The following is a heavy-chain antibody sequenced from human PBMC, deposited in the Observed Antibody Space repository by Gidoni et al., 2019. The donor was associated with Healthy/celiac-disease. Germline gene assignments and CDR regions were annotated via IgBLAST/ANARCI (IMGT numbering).Heavy chain of an antibody. D-gene: IGHD3-3*01. V-gene: IGHV3-48*01. CDR3: ARGVRELLEWFYDYYYYMDV. J-gene: IGHJ6*03. CDR1: GFTFSSYS. CDR2: ISSSSSTI. Sequence: EVQLVESGGGLVQPGGFLRLSCAASGFTFSSYSMNWVRQAPGKGLEWVSYISSSSSTIYYADSVKGRFTISRDNDKNSLYLQMNSLRAEDTAVYYCARGVRELLEWFYDYYYYMDVWGKGTTVTVSS.